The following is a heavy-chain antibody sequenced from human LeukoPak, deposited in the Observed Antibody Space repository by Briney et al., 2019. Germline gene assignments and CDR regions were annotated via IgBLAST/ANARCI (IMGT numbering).Heavy chain of an antibody. CDR2: IKDKSDGGTT. CDR3: ATADGGYDFWRADYFDY. CDR1: GFTFSNAW. V-gene: IGHV3-15*01. D-gene: IGHD3-3*01. J-gene: IGHJ4*02. Sequence: GGSLRLSCAASGFTFSNAWMNWVRQAPGKGLEWVGRIKDKSDGGTTDYAAPVKGRFSISRDDSKNTLYLQMNSLKTEDTAAYYCATADGGYDFWRADYFDYWGQGTLVTVSS.